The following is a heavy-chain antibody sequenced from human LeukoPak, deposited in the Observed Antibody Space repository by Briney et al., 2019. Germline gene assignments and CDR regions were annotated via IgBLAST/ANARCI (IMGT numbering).Heavy chain of an antibody. J-gene: IGHJ4*02. CDR2: LYYSGST. CDR3: AQLRYYYFDY. CDR1: GGSISSSSYY. V-gene: IGHV4-39*01. Sequence: PSETLSLTCTVSGGSISSSSYYWGWIRQPPGKGLEWIGSLYYSGSTYYNPSLKSRVTISVDTSKNQFSLKLSSVTAADTSLYYCAQLRYYYFDYWGQGTLVTVSS. D-gene: IGHD5-18*01.